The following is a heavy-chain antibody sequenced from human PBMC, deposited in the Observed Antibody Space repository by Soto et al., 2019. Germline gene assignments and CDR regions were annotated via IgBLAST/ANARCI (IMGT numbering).Heavy chain of an antibody. Sequence: QVQLVQSGAEVKKPGASVKVSCKASGYTFTKYGLSWVRQAHGHGLEWMGWINPYNADTDYAQNLQGRVTLTTDTSTSTAYMELRSLTSDDTAVYFCAKDRRSGSYYDNYYLGQGTLVTVSS. CDR3: AKDRRSGSYYDNYY. V-gene: IGHV1-18*01. CDR1: GYTFTKYG. CDR2: INPYNADT. J-gene: IGHJ4*02. D-gene: IGHD1-26*01.